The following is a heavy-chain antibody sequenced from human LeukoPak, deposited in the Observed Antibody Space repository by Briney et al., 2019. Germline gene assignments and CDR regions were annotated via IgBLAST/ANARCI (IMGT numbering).Heavy chain of an antibody. CDR2: IYYSGST. V-gene: IGHV4-59*01. CDR1: GGSFSTYY. D-gene: IGHD3-22*01. Sequence: SETLSLTCTVSGGSFSTYYWSWIRQPPGKGLEWIAYIYYSGSTNYNPSLQSRVTISVDPSKNQFSLRLSSVTAADTAVYYCAREYSYYDSSGYYYGSGYFDYWGQGTLVTVSS. CDR3: AREYSYYDSSGYYYGSGYFDY. J-gene: IGHJ4*03.